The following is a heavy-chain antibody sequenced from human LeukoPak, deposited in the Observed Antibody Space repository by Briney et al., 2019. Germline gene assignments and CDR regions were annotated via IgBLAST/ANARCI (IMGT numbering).Heavy chain of an antibody. Sequence: ASVTVSCTASGYTFTSYGISWVRQAPGQGLEWMGWINTNTGNPTYAQGFTGRFVFSLDTSVSTAYLQISSLKAEDTAVYYCARTNRYCSGGSCSPGWFDPWGQETLVTVSS. V-gene: IGHV7-4-1*02. CDR2: INTNTGNP. CDR1: GYTFTSYG. CDR3: ARTNRYCSGGSCSPGWFDP. J-gene: IGHJ5*02. D-gene: IGHD2-15*01.